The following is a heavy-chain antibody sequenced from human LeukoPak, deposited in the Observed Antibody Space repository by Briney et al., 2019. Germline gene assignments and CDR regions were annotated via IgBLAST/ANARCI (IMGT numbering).Heavy chain of an antibody. CDR1: GFTFTSYW. D-gene: IGHD2-8*01. Sequence: PGGSLRLSCAASGFTFTSYWMNWVRQAPGKGLEWVANIKEDGSEKYYVDSVKGRLTISRDNAKNSVYLQMNSLRAEDTAVYYCARDNGFWGQGTLVTVSS. CDR2: IKEDGSEK. J-gene: IGHJ4*02. V-gene: IGHV3-7*01. CDR3: ARDNGF.